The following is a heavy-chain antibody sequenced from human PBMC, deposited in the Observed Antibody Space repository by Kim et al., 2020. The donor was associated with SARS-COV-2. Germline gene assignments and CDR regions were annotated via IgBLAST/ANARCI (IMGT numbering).Heavy chain of an antibody. CDR1: GGSISSGGYS. V-gene: IGHV4-30-2*01. D-gene: IGHD3-9*01. Sequence: SETLSLTCAVSGGSISSGGYSWSWIRQPPGKGLEWIGYIYHSGSTYYNPSLKSRVTISVDRSKNQFSLKLSSVTAADTAVYYCVTFGGYFDWLLHGDYGMDVWGQGTTVTVSS. J-gene: IGHJ6*02. CDR2: IYHSGST. CDR3: VTFGGYFDWLLHGDYGMDV.